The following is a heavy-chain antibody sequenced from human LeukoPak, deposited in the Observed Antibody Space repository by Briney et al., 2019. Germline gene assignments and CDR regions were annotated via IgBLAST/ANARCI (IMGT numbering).Heavy chain of an antibody. CDR2: IYHSGST. CDR3: ARLLLGSTVIDY. Sequence: PSETLSLTCTVSGYSISSGYYWGWIRQPPGKGLEWIGSIYHSGSTYYNPSLRPRVTLSVDTSKNQLSLNLKSGTAADTAVYFCARLLLGSTVIDYWGQGALVIVSS. J-gene: IGHJ4*02. V-gene: IGHV4-38-2*02. CDR1: GYSISSGYY. D-gene: IGHD2-8*02.